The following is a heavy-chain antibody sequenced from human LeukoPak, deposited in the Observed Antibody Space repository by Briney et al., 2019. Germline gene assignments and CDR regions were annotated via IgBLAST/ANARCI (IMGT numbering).Heavy chain of an antibody. Sequence: ASVTVSCKASGYTFTGYYMHWVRQAPGQGLEWMGWINPNSGGTNYAQKFQGRVTMTRSTSMSTAYMELSSLRSEDTAVYYCARAQFYGSGSHWAWGQGTLVTVSS. V-gene: IGHV1-2*02. J-gene: IGHJ5*02. CDR1: GYTFTGYY. D-gene: IGHD3-10*01. CDR2: INPNSGGT. CDR3: ARAQFYGSGSHWA.